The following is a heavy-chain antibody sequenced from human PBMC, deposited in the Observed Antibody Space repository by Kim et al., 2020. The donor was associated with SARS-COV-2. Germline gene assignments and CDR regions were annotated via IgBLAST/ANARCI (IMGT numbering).Heavy chain of an antibody. CDR2: ISSSSSYI. CDR1: GFTFSSYS. J-gene: IGHJ4*02. V-gene: IGHV3-21*01. CDR3: ARVSSSGYYFLVNY. Sequence: GGSLRLSCAASGFTFSSYSMNWVRQAPGKGLEWVSSISSSSSYIYYADSVKGRFTISRDNAKNSLYLQMNSLRAEDTAVYYCARVSSSGYYFLVNYWGQGTLVTVSS. D-gene: IGHD3-22*01.